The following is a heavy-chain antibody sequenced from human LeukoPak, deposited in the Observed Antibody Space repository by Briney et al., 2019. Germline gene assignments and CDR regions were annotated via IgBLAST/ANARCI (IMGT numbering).Heavy chain of an antibody. J-gene: IGHJ4*02. CDR1: GFTFSSYG. CDR2: IRCDGSNK. CDR3: AKFTTYYYDSSGPN. D-gene: IGHD3-22*01. Sequence: PGGSLRPSCAASGFTFSSYGMHWVRQAPGKGLEWVAFIRCDGSNKYYADSVKSRFTISRDNSKNTLYLQMNSLRAEDTAVYYCAKFTTYYYDSSGPNWGQGTLVTVSS. V-gene: IGHV3-30*02.